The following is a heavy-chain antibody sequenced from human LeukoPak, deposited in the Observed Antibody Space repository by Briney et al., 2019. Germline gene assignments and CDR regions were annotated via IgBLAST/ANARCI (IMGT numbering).Heavy chain of an antibody. CDR2: IWYDGSKK. D-gene: IGHD5-12*01. J-gene: IGHJ4*02. CDR1: GFTFSSYG. V-gene: IGHV3-33*01. Sequence: PGGSLRLSCAASGFTFSSYGMHWVRQVPGKGLGWVAVIWYDGSKKYYADSVKGRFTISRDNSKNTLYLQMNSLRAEDTALYYCVRDFFRGYDGVDYWGQGTLVAASS. CDR3: VRDFFRGYDGVDY.